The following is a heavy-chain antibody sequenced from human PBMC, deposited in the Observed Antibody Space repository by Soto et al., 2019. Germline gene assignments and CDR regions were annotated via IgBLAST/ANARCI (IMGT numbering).Heavy chain of an antibody. Sequence: SETLSLTCTVSGGSVSSGSYYWSWIRQPPGKGLEWIGYIYYSGSTNYNPSLKSRVTISVDTSKNQFSLKLSSLTAADTAVYYCASRDFWSGYGGWFDPWGQGTLVTVSS. J-gene: IGHJ5*02. D-gene: IGHD3-3*01. CDR2: IYYSGST. CDR3: ASRDFWSGYGGWFDP. CDR1: GGSVSSGSYY. V-gene: IGHV4-61*01.